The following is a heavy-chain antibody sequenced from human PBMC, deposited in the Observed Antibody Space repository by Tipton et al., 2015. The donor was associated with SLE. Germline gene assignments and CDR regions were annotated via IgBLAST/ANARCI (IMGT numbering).Heavy chain of an antibody. CDR1: GGSISSSSYY. D-gene: IGHD3-9*01. J-gene: IGHJ3*02. CDR2: IYYSGST. Sequence: LRLSCTVSGGSISSSSYYWGWIRQPPGKGLEWIGSIYYSGSTYYNPSLKSRVTISVDTSKNQFSLKLSSVTAADTAVYYCARVKLVRYFDWLPDAFDIWGKGKRDT. V-gene: IGHV4-39*01. CDR3: ARVKLVRYFDWLPDAFDI.